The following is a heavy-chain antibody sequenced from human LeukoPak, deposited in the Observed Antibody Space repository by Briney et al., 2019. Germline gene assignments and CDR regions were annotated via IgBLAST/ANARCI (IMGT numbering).Heavy chain of an antibody. CDR2: IHHSGGT. CDR3: ARSSRWGYTYYYYYYYMDV. D-gene: IGHD2-2*02. Sequence: SETLSLTCAVYGGSFSGYYWSWIRQPPGKGLEWIGEIHHSGGTNYNPSLKSRVTISLDTSKRQFSLNLNSVTAADTAVYYCARSSRWGYTYYYYYYYMDVWGKGTTVTVSS. J-gene: IGHJ6*03. V-gene: IGHV4-34*01. CDR1: GGSFSGYY.